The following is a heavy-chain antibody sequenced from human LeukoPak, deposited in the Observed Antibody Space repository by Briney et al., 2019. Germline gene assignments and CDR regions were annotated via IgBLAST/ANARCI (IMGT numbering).Heavy chain of an antibody. V-gene: IGHV4-59*01. D-gene: IGHD3-22*01. CDR2: IYYSGST. Sequence: SVTLSLTCTVSGGSISTYYWSWIRQPPGKGLEWIGYIYYSGSTNYNPSLKSRVTISVDTSKNQFSLKVSSVTAADTAVYYCARVFHDSSGYPFDYWGQGTLVTVSS. CDR3: ARVFHDSSGYPFDY. CDR1: GGSISTYY. J-gene: IGHJ4*02.